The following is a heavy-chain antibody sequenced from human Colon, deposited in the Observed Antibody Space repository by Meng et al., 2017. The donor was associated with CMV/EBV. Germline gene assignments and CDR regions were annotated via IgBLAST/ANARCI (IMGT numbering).Heavy chain of an antibody. CDR2: ITWNSGRT. CDR1: GFTFDDYA. Sequence: SLKISCAASGFTFDDYAMHWVRQAPGKGLEWVSSITWNSGRTGYVESVEGRFTISRDNAKNSLYLQMNGLRDEDTALYYCAKDISPVGGSTGYHGMDVWGQGTTVTVSS. D-gene: IGHD1-7*01. J-gene: IGHJ6*02. V-gene: IGHV3-9*01. CDR3: AKDISPVGGSTGYHGMDV.